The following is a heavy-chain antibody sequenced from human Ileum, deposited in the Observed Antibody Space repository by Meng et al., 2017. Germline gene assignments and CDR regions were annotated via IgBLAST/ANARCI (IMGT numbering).Heavy chain of an antibody. V-gene: IGHV3-74*01. D-gene: IGHD3-10*01. Sequence: GESLKISCAASGFTFSRSWMFWVRQVPGKGLMWVSRIESDGITTGYADSVKGRFTVSRDNAQNTVYLQMNSLRAEDTAIYYCARDAYGSIDYWGQGKLVNVSS. J-gene: IGHJ4*02. CDR2: IESDGITT. CDR3: ARDAYGSIDY. CDR1: GFTFSRSW.